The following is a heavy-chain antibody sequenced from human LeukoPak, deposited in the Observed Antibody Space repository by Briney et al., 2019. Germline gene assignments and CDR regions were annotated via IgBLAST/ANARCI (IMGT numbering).Heavy chain of an antibody. J-gene: IGHJ4*02. D-gene: IGHD2-21*02. CDR2: IYPGDSDT. V-gene: IGHV5-51*01. CDR1: GYSFTSYW. Sequence: GESLKISCKGSGYSFTSYWIGWVRQMPGKGLEWMGIIYPGDSDTRYSPSFQGQVTISADKSISTAYLQWSSLKASDTAMYYCARRPLLGEYRYCGGDCYIWGQGTLVTVSS. CDR3: ARRPLLGEYRYCGGDCYI.